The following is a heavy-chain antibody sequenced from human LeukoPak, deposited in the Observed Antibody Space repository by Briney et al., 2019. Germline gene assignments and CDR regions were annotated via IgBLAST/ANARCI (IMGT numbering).Heavy chain of an antibody. Sequence: SETLSLTCSVSRASFNGSDYRWGWIRQPPGKGLEWIGSIYHSGSTYYNPSLKSRVTISVDTSKNQFSLKLSSVTAADTAVYYCARELLGGYSYEGGNWFDPWGQGTLVTVSS. CDR1: RASFNGSDYR. CDR3: ARELLGGYSYEGGNWFDP. J-gene: IGHJ5*02. CDR2: IYHSGST. V-gene: IGHV4-38-2*02. D-gene: IGHD5-18*01.